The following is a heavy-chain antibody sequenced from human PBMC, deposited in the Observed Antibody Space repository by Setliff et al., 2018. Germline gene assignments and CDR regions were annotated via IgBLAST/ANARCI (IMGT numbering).Heavy chain of an antibody. J-gene: IGHJ4*02. CDR2: ISAYNGNT. CDR1: GYSFTGYY. V-gene: IGHV1-18*04. Sequence: ASVKVSCKASGYSFTGYYVHWVRQAPGQGLEWMGWISAYNGNTNYAQKLQGRVTTTIDTSTNTAYMELRSLRSDDTAVYYCARGQQLLTGDFKYWGQGTLVTVSS. CDR3: ARGQQLLTGDFKY. D-gene: IGHD1-26*01.